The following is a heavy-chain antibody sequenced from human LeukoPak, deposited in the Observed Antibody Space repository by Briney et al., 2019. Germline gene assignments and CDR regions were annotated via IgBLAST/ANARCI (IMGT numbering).Heavy chain of an antibody. CDR3: ARRTSVRGVINYFDY. CDR1: GFTFSSYS. V-gene: IGHV3-7*01. D-gene: IGHD3-10*01. Sequence: GGSLRLSCAASGFTFSSYSMNWVRQAPGKGLEWVASINQRESAIFYVDSVRGRFTVSRDNAKNALYLQMNSLRAEDTAVYYCARRTSVRGVINYFDYWGQGTLVTVSS. CDR2: INQRESAI. J-gene: IGHJ4*02.